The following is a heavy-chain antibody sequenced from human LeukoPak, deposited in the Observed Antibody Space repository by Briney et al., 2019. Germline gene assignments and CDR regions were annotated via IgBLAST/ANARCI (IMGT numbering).Heavy chain of an antibody. V-gene: IGHV3-21*01. CDR2: ITSSSYI. D-gene: IGHD2-15*01. J-gene: IGHJ3*02. CDR3: ARVLVGDAFDI. Sequence: PGGSLRLSCAASGFTFSSYSMNWVRQTPGKGLEWVSSITSSSYIYYADSVKGRFTVSRDNAKNSLYLQMSSLRAEDTALYYCARVLVGDAFDIWGQGTMVTVSS. CDR1: GFTFSSYS.